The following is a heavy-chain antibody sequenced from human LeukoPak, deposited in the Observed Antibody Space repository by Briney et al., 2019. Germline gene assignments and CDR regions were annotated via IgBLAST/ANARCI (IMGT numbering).Heavy chain of an antibody. Sequence: GGSLRLSCAASGFTLTNYAMSWVRQAPGKGLEWVSGISANGDITYYGDSVKGRFTMSRDNSKKTLYLQINNLRAEDTAVYYCATDWGDWANCGGDCLAYWGRGTLVTVSS. D-gene: IGHD2-21*01. V-gene: IGHV3-23*01. CDR3: ATDWGDWANCGGDCLAY. CDR1: GFTLTNYA. CDR2: ISANGDIT. J-gene: IGHJ4*02.